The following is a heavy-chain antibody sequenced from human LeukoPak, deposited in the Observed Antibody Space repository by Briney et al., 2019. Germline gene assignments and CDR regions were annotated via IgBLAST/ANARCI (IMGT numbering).Heavy chain of an antibody. V-gene: IGHV3-30-3*01. CDR3: AREIKYYYYYMDV. J-gene: IGHJ6*03. CDR2: ISYDGNNK. CDR1: GFTFNTYV. D-gene: IGHD5-24*01. Sequence: GGSLRLSCAVSGFTFNTYVMHWVRQAPGKGLEWVAVISYDGNNKYYADSVKGRFTISRDNSKNTLYLQMNSLRAEDTAVYYCAREIKYYYYYMDVWGKGTTVTVSS.